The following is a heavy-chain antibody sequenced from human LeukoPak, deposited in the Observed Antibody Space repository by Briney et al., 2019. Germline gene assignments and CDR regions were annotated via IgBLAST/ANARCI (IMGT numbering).Heavy chain of an antibody. V-gene: IGHV1-18*01. CDR1: GYTFTSYG. D-gene: IGHD2-15*01. Sequence: EASVKVSCKASGYTFTSYGISWVRQAPGQGLEWMGWISAYNGNTNYAQKLQGRVTMTTDTSTSTAYMELRSLRSDDTAVYYCARLIGVAAKNNWFDPWGQGTLVTVSS. CDR3: ARLIGVAAKNNWFDP. J-gene: IGHJ5*02. CDR2: ISAYNGNT.